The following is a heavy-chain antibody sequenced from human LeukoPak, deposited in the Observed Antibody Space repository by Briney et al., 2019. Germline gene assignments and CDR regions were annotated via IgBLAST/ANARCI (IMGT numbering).Heavy chain of an antibody. V-gene: IGHV4-31*03. Sequence: SETLSLTCTVSGGSISSGGYYWSWIRQHPGKGLEWIGYIYYSGSTYYNLSLKSRVTISVDTSKNQFSLKLSSVTAADMAVYYCASKSSSWYHVDYWGQGTLVTVSS. CDR2: IYYSGST. J-gene: IGHJ4*02. CDR3: ASKSSSWYHVDY. D-gene: IGHD6-13*01. CDR1: GGSISSGGYY.